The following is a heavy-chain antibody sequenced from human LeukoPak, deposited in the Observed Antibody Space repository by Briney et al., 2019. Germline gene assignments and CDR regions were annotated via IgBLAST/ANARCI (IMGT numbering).Heavy chain of an antibody. CDR2: INPTHGTT. J-gene: IGHJ4*02. CDR3: ARDLGSGWYYFDY. V-gene: IGHV1-46*01. Sequence: GASVKVSCKASGYTFTNYYMHWVRQAPGQGLEWMGIINPTHGTTTYAQKFQGRVAMTRDTSTSTVYMELSSLRSEDTAVYYCARDLGSGWYYFDYWGQGTLVTASS. D-gene: IGHD6-19*01. CDR1: GYTFTNYY.